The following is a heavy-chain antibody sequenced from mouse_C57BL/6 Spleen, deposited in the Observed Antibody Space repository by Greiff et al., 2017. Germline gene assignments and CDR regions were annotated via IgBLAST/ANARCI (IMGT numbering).Heavy chain of an antibody. V-gene: IGHV8-8*01. CDR1: GFSLSTFGMG. CDR2: IWWDDDK. Sequence: QVTLKESGPGILQPSQTLSLTCSFSGFSLSTFGMGVGWIRQPSGKGLEWLAHIWWDDDKYYNPALKSRLTISKDTSKNQVFLKIANVDTADTATYYCARICYYGSSSYYAMDYWGQGTSVTVSS. CDR3: ARICYYGSSSYYAMDY. J-gene: IGHJ4*01. D-gene: IGHD1-1*01.